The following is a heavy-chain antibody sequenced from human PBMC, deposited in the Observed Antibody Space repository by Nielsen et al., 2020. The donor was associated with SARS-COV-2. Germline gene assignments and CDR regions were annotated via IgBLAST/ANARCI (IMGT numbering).Heavy chain of an antibody. J-gene: IGHJ3*01. Sequence: GVLKISCVASGLPISNEWMHWVRQVPGQGLVWIARIEVDGRRTTYADSVRGRFTISRDNAKNTVYLQMNSLRAEDTAVYYCARDGVVGSTNTFDVWGQGTVVTVSS. CDR2: IEVDGRRT. D-gene: IGHD1-26*01. CDR3: ARDGVVGSTNTFDV. V-gene: IGHV3-74*01. CDR1: GLPISNEW.